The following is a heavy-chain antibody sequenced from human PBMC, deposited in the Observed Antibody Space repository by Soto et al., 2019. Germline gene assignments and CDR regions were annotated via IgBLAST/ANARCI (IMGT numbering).Heavy chain of an antibody. Sequence: QVQLVQSGAEVKKPGASVKVSCKASGYTFTSYDINWVRQATGQGLEWMGWMNPNSGNTGYAQKFQGRVTMTRNTSISTAYRELSSLRSADTAVYYCAREHSSSWRFDYWGQGTLVTVSS. D-gene: IGHD6-13*01. CDR3: AREHSSSWRFDY. CDR2: MNPNSGNT. CDR1: GYTFTSYD. V-gene: IGHV1-8*01. J-gene: IGHJ4*02.